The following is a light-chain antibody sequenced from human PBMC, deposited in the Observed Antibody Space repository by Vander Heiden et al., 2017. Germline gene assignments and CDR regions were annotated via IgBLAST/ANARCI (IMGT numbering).Light chain of an antibody. J-gene: IGKJ4*02. CDR1: QDISNY. Sequence: DIQMTQSPSSLSASVGDRVTITCQASQDISNYLNWYQQKPGKAPKLLIYDASNLETGVPSRFSGSGSGTDFTFTISSLQPEDIATYYCQQYYNPPRTFGEGTKVEIK. CDR3: QQYYNPPRT. V-gene: IGKV1-33*01. CDR2: DAS.